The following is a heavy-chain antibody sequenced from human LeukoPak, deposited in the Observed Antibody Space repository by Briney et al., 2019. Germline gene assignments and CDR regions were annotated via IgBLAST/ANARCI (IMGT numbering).Heavy chain of an antibody. CDR2: IYSGGKT. J-gene: IGHJ3*02. D-gene: IGHD2-15*01. Sequence: AGGSLRPSCAASGFTASSSYMGWVRQAPGKGLDWVSVIYSGGKTYYADSVKGRFSISRDNSKNTLYLQMNSLRAEDTAVYSCARAIQYCSGGSCYPCAFDIWGQGTMVTVSS. V-gene: IGHV3-53*01. CDR3: ARAIQYCSGGSCYPCAFDI. CDR1: GFTASSSY.